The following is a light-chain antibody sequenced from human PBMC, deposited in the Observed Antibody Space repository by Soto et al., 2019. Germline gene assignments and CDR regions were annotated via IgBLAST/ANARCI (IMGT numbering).Light chain of an antibody. CDR2: DAS. J-gene: IGKJ3*01. V-gene: IGKV3-11*01. CDR1: QSVRSY. CDR3: QQRSNWSFT. Sequence: EIVLTQSPATLSLSPGERATLSCRASQSVRSYLAWYQQKPGQAPRLLIYDASNRATGIPARFSGSGSGTDFTLTISSLEPEDFAVYYCQQRSNWSFTFGPGTKVHIK.